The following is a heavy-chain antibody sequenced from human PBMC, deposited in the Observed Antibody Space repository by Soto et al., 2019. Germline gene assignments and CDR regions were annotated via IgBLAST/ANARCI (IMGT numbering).Heavy chain of an antibody. D-gene: IGHD6-13*01. CDR2: IYYSGST. Sequence: SETLSLTCTVSGGSISSYYWSWIRQPPGKGLEWIGYIYYSGSTNYNPSLKSRVTISVDTSKNQFSLKLSSVTAADTAVYYCARVPGIAAAATDGDYWGQGTLVTVSS. J-gene: IGHJ4*02. CDR1: GGSISSYY. CDR3: ARVPGIAAAATDGDY. V-gene: IGHV4-59*01.